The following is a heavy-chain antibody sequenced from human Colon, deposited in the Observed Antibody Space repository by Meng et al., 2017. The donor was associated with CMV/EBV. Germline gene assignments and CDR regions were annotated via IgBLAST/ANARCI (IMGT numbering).Heavy chain of an antibody. J-gene: IGHJ5*02. CDR1: FTGYY. D-gene: IGHD3-3*01. CDR2: INPNSGGT. V-gene: IGHV1-2*02. Sequence: FTGYYMHWVRQAPGQGLEWMGWINPNSGGTNYAQKFQGRVTVTRDTSISTAYMELSRLRSDDTAVYYCAREFGGFWSGYSEYNWFDPWGQGTLVTVSS. CDR3: AREFGGFWSGYSEYNWFDP.